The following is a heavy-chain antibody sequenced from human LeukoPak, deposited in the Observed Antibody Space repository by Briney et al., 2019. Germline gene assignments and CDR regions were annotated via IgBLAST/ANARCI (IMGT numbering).Heavy chain of an antibody. D-gene: IGHD1-26*01. Sequence: GGSLRLSCAASGFTFSSYGMSWVRQAPGRGLEWVSTISGSAYSSYYADSVKGRFTISRDNSANTLYLQMNSLRAEDTALYYCAKHSGSYFIYHVDSWGQGTLVTVSS. CDR1: GFTFSSYG. CDR3: AKHSGSYFIYHVDS. CDR2: ISGSAYSS. J-gene: IGHJ4*02. V-gene: IGHV3-23*01.